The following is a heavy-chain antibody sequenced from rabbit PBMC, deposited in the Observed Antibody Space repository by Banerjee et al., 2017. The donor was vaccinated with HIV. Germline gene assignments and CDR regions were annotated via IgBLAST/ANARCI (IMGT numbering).Heavy chain of an antibody. CDR1: GFSFSGANY. V-gene: IGHV1S45*01. CDR3: ARDVSSYIDGDGGYVYATGFGL. D-gene: IGHD6-1*01. CDR2: IYAGSSGST. Sequence: QEQLVESGGGLVKPEGSLTLTCTASGFSFSGANYICWVRQAPGKGLEWIACIYAGSSGSTYYASWAKGRFTISKTSSTTVTLQLTSLTAADTATYFCARDVSSYIDGDGGYVYATGFGLWGPGTLVTVS. J-gene: IGHJ4*01.